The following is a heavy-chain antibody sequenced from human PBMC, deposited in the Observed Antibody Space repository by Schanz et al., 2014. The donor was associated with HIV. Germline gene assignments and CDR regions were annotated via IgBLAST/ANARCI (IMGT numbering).Heavy chain of an antibody. D-gene: IGHD4-17*01. Sequence: EVQLLESGGGLVQPGGSLRLSCAASGFTVSSNYMSWVRQAPGKGLEWVSVIYSGGSTYYTDSVKGRLTISRDNSENTLYLQMNSLRAEDTAVYYCAKSRGDSWPYGMDVWGQGTTVTVSS. CDR1: GFTVSSNY. V-gene: IGHV3-53*01. J-gene: IGHJ6*02. CDR2: IYSGGST. CDR3: AKSRGDSWPYGMDV.